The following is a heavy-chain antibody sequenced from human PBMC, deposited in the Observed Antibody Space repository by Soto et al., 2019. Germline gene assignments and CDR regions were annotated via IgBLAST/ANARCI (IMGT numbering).Heavy chain of an antibody. Sequence: GGSLRLSCAASGFTFSSYDMHWVRQATGKGLEWVSAIGTAGDTYYPGSVKGRFTISRENAKNSLYLQMNSLRAGDTAVYYCARCFVFGLGCAFDVWGQGTMVTVSS. CDR2: IGTAGDT. CDR3: ARCFVFGLGCAFDV. J-gene: IGHJ3*01. CDR1: GFTFSSYD. V-gene: IGHV3-13*01. D-gene: IGHD3-10*01.